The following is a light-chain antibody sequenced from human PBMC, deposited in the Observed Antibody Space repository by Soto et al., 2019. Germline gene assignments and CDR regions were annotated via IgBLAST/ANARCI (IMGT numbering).Light chain of an antibody. CDR1: QDISNY. CDR2: DAS. Sequence: DIQMTQSPSSLSASVGDRVTITCQASQDISNYLNWYQQKPGKAPKFLIYDASNLETGVPSRFSGSGSGTYFTFTISSLQPGDIATYYCQQYDSLPITFGQGTRLDIK. J-gene: IGKJ5*01. CDR3: QQYDSLPIT. V-gene: IGKV1-33*01.